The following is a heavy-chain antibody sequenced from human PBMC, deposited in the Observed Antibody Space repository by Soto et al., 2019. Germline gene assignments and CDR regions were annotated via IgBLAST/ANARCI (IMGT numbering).Heavy chain of an antibody. D-gene: IGHD3-10*01. V-gene: IGHV4-4*02. Sequence: GTLSLTCAVSGGSISSSNWWSWVRQPPGKGLEWIGEIYHSGSTNYNPSLKSRVTISVDKSKNQFSLKLSSVTAADTAVYYCARVNTMVRGVITPMDVWGQGTTVTVSS. CDR3: ARVNTMVRGVITPMDV. CDR1: GGSISSSNW. CDR2: IYHSGST. J-gene: IGHJ6*02.